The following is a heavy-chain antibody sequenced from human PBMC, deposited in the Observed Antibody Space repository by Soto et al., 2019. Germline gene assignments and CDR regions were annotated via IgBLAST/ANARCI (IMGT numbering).Heavy chain of an antibody. CDR1: GGSTSSGGYS. Sequence: QLQLQESGSGLVKPSQTLSLTCAVSGGSTSSGGYSWSWLRQPPGKGLEWIGYISNSGSTYYNPSLKSRVTISVDTSKNQVSLRLSSVTAADTAVYYCARGGLLPGYWGQGTLVTVSS. CDR2: ISNSGST. D-gene: IGHD6-19*01. V-gene: IGHV4-30-2*01. J-gene: IGHJ4*02. CDR3: ARGGLLPGY.